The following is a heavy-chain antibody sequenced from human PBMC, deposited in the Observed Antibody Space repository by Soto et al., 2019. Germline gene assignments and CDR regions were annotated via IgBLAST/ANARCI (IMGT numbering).Heavy chain of an antibody. CDR3: ARGEYSSSRNWFDP. V-gene: IGHV1-18*04. CDR1: GYTFTSYG. Sequence: QVQLVQSGAEVKKPGASVKVSCKASGYTFTSYGISWVRQAPGQGLEWMGWISAYNGNTNYAQKLQGRVTITADKSTSTAYMELSSLRSEDTAVYYCARGEYSSSRNWFDPWGQGTLVTVSS. J-gene: IGHJ5*02. CDR2: ISAYNGNT. D-gene: IGHD6-6*01.